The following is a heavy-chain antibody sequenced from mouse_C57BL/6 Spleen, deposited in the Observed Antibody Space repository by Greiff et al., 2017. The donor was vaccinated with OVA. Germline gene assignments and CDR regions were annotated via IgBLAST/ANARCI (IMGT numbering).Heavy chain of an antibody. CDR1: GYTFTSYW. V-gene: IGHV1-55*01. CDR3: AREGTYYSNYCDY. CDR2: IYPGSGST. Sequence: VQLQQPGAELVKPGASVEMSCKASGYTFTSYWITWVKQRPGQGLEWIGDIYPGSGSTNYNEKFKSKATLTVDTSSSTAYMQLSSLTSEDSAVYYCAREGTYYSNYCDYWGQGTTLTVSS. D-gene: IGHD2-5*01. J-gene: IGHJ2*01.